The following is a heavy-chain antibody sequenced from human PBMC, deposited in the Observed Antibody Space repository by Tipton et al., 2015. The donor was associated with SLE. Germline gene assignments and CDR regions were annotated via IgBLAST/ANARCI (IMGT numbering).Heavy chain of an antibody. CDR1: GGSFSGYY. Sequence: LRLSCAVYGGSFSGYYWSWIRQPPGKGLEWIGEINHSGSTNYNPSLESRVTISVDTSKNQFSLKLSSVTAADTALYYCARGRVAAVYYYYYYYMDVWGKGTTVTVSS. CDR3: ARGRVAAVYYYYYYYMDV. D-gene: IGHD6-13*01. J-gene: IGHJ6*03. CDR2: INHSGST. V-gene: IGHV4-34*01.